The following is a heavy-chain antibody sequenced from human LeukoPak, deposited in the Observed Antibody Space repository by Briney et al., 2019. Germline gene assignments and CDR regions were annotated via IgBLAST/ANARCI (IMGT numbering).Heavy chain of an antibody. CDR2: IYYSGST. CDR1: GGSISSGDYY. D-gene: IGHD5-18*01. Sequence: SETLSLTCTVSGGSISSGDYYWSWIRQPPGKGLEWIGYIYYSGSTYYNPSLKSRVTISVDRSKNQFSLKLSSVTAADTAVYYCARDVTGYSPRGAFDIWGQGTMVTVSS. J-gene: IGHJ3*02. V-gene: IGHV4-30-4*01. CDR3: ARDVTGYSPRGAFDI.